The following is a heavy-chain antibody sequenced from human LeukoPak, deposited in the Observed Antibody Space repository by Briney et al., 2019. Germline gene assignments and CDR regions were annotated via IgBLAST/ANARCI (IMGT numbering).Heavy chain of an antibody. V-gene: IGHV1-69*04. CDR3: AKDPNGDYVGAFDS. J-gene: IGHJ3*02. D-gene: IGHD4-17*01. Sequence: SVKVSCKASGGTFSSYAISWVRQAPGQGLEWMGRIIPILGIANYAQKFQGRVTITADKSTSTAYMELSSLRSEDTAVYYCAKDPNGDYVGAFDSWGQGTMVTVSS. CDR1: GGTFSSYA. CDR2: IIPILGIA.